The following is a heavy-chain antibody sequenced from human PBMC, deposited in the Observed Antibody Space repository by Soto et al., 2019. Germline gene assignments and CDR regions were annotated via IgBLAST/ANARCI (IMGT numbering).Heavy chain of an antibody. CDR3: VRGQPHRITIFEVVIRSYDYGMDV. J-gene: IGHJ6*02. D-gene: IGHD3-3*01. V-gene: IGHV4-34*01. CDR1: GGSFTGYY. CDR2: INYRGST. Sequence: QVQLQQWGAGLLKPSETLSLTCAVYGGSFTGYYWTWIRQTPGKGLEWIGEINYRGSTYYNPSLESAITMAVDTSKNQFSRKLSSVTAADTAVYFCVRGQPHRITIFEVVIRSYDYGMDVWGQGTTVTVSS.